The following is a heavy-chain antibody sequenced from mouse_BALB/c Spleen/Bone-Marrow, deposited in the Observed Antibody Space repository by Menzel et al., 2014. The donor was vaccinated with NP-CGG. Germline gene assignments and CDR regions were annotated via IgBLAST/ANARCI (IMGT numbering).Heavy chain of an antibody. CDR1: GFTFSDYY. D-gene: IGHD1-1*01. CDR3: ARGSSYFDY. CDR2: ISDGGSYT. Sequence: EVMLVESGGGLVKPGGSLKLSCAVSGFTFSDYYMYWVRQTPEKRLEWVATISDGGSYTYYPDSVKGRFTISRDNAKNNLYLQMSSLKSEDTAMYYCARGSSYFDYWGQGTTLTVSS. J-gene: IGHJ2*01. V-gene: IGHV5-4*02.